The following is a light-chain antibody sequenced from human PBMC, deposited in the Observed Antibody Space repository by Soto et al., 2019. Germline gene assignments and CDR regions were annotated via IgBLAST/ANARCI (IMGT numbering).Light chain of an antibody. CDR2: EVS. V-gene: IGLV2-14*01. Sequence: QPVLTQPASVSGSPGQSITISCTGTSSDVGGYNYVSWYQQHPGKAPKVMIYEVSNRPSGVSNRFSGSKSGNTASLTISGLQAEDEADYYCSSYISSSTLVFGGGTKVTVL. CDR3: SSYISSSTLV. CDR1: SSDVGGYNY. J-gene: IGLJ3*02.